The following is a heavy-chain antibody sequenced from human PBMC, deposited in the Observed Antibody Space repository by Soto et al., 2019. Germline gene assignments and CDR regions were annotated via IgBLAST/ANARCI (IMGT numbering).Heavy chain of an antibody. D-gene: IGHD5-18*01. J-gene: IGHJ4*02. CDR2: IYNSVST. V-gene: IGHV4-59*08. Sequence: SETLSLTCSVSGDSISNSYWSWIRQPPGKGLEWIAFIYNSVSTNYNPSLKSLVTISVDTSKNQFSLKLSSVTAADTAVYYCARHLYGSSPFDYWGQGTLVTVSS. CDR1: GDSISNSY. CDR3: ARHLYGSSPFDY.